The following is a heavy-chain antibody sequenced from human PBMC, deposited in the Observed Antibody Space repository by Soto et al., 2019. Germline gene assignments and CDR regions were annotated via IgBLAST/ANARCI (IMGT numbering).Heavy chain of an antibody. Sequence: SETLSLTCAVSSFAISSGYYWGWVRQPPGKGLEWIGSIYHSGTTNYSPSLKRRVTISIDTSKNQFSLSLRSVTAADAAVYYCPSCVSPACYPPLGLQFFHLWSQGSLVPVSS. D-gene: IGHD2-2*01. CDR2: IYHSGTT. CDR3: PSCVSPACYPPLGLQFFHL. J-gene: IGHJ5*02. CDR1: SFAISSGYY. V-gene: IGHV4-38-2*01.